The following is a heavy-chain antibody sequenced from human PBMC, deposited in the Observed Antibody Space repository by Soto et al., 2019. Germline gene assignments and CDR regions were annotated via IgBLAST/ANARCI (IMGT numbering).Heavy chain of an antibody. CDR2: ISGSGGST. V-gene: IGHV3-23*01. CDR1: GFTFSSYA. CDR3: AKKTWIQLWLPLDY. J-gene: IGHJ4*02. Sequence: GGSLRLSCAASGFTFSSYAMSWVRQAPGKGLEWVSAISGSGGSTYYADSVKGRFTISRDNTKNTLYLQMNSLRAEDTAVYYCAKKTWIQLWLPLDYWGQGTLVTVSS. D-gene: IGHD5-18*01.